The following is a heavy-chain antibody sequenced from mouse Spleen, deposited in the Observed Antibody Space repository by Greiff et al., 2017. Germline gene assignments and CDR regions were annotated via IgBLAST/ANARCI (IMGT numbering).Heavy chain of an antibody. CDR3: ARGIYYYGSPYAMDY. CDR2: INPYNDGT. CDR1: GYTFTSYV. D-gene: IGHD1-1*01. J-gene: IGHJ4*01. V-gene: IGHV1-14*01. Sequence: EVKLMESGPELVKPGASVKMSCKASGYTFTSYVMHWVKQKPGQGLEWIGYINPYNDGTKYNEKFKGKATLTSDKSSSTAYMELSSLTSEDSAVYYCARGIYYYGSPYAMDYWGQGTSVTVSS.